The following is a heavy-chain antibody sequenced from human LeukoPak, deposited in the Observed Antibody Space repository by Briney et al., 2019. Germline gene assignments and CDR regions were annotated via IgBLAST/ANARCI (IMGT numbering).Heavy chain of an antibody. CDR2: IIPILGIA. Sequence: GASVKVSCKASGGTFSSYAFTWVRQAPGQGLEWMGRIIPILGIANYAQKFQGRVTITADKSTSTAYMELNSLRSDDTAVYYCARVWAPDIVVVVAAFGAFDIWGQGTMVTVSS. J-gene: IGHJ3*02. CDR1: GGTFSSYA. D-gene: IGHD2-15*01. V-gene: IGHV1-69*04. CDR3: ARVWAPDIVVVVAAFGAFDI.